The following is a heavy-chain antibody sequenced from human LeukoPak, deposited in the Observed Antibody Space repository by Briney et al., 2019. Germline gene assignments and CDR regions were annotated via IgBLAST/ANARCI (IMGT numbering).Heavy chain of an antibody. J-gene: IGHJ5*02. CDR2: ISSSGSTT. V-gene: IGHV3-11*01. CDR1: GFTFSDYY. CDR3: AKEASIRYYYDSSGSNWFDP. D-gene: IGHD3-22*01. Sequence: GGSLRLSCAASGFTFSDYYMSWIRQAPGKGLEWVSYISSSGSTTYYADSVKGRFTISRDNSKNTLYLQMNSLRADDTAVYYCAKEASIRYYYDSSGSNWFDPWGQGTLVTVSS.